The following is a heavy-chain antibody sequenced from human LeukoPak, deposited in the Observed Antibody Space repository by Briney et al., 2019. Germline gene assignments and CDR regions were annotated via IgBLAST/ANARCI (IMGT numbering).Heavy chain of an antibody. CDR1: GFTFSRYS. J-gene: IGHJ4*02. V-gene: IGHV3-21*06. Sequence: GGSLRLSCASSGFTFSRYSMNWVRQTPGKGLEWVSYFGSSSSYIYYADSVKGRFTISRDNAKNSLYLQMTSLRAEDTGVYYCAGDPLGGYYFDYWGRGTLVTVSS. CDR2: FGSSSSYI. D-gene: IGHD3-16*01. CDR3: AGDPLGGYYFDY.